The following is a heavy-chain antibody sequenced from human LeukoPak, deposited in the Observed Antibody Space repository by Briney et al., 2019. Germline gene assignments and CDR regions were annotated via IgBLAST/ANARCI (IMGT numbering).Heavy chain of an antibody. CDR3: VRLYDDYTNGHFDS. CDR2: ITSSSSYI. CDR1: GFTFSSYS. D-gene: IGHD4-11*01. J-gene: IGHJ4*02. Sequence: PGGSLRLSCAASGFTFSSYSMNWVRQAPGKVLEWVSSITSSSSYIYYADSVKGRFTISRDNAKNSLYLQLNSLRAEDTAVYYCVRLYDDYTNGHFDSWGQGTLVTVSS. V-gene: IGHV3-21*01.